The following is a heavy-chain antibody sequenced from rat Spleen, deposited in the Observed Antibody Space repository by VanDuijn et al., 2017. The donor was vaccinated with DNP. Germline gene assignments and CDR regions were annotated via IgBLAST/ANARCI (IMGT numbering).Heavy chain of an antibody. Sequence: EVQLVESGGDLVQPGRSLKLSCVASGFTFSGYYMAWVRQAPTQGLEWVASVDTGGGNTYYRDSVKGRFTISRDNAKSTLYLQMDSLRSEDTATYYCARHDWEWTLYYFDYWGQGVMVTVSS. CDR2: VDTGGGNT. V-gene: IGHV5-25*01. CDR3: ARHDWEWTLYYFDY. J-gene: IGHJ2*01. CDR1: GFTFSGYY. D-gene: IGHD5-1*01.